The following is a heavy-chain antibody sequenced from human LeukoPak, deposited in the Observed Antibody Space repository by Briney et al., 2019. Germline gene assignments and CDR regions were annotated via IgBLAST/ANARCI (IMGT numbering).Heavy chain of an antibody. D-gene: IGHD3-22*01. J-gene: IGHJ3*01. CDR1: GGSISSSSYY. Sequence: SETLSLTCTVSGGSISSSSYYWGWIRQPPGKGLEWIGSIYYSGSTNYNPSLKSRVTISVDTSKNQFSLKLSSVTAADTAVYFCARRDASRGYYDSKGWGRGTIVTVSS. CDR3: ARRDASRGYYDSKG. V-gene: IGHV4-39*01. CDR2: IYYSGST.